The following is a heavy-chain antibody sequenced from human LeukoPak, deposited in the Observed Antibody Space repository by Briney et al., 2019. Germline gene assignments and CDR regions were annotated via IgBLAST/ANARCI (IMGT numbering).Heavy chain of an antibody. CDR2: IHYSGST. D-gene: IGHD6-19*01. Sequence: SETLSLTCTVSGGSISSYYWSWIRQPPGKGLEWIGYIHYSGSTNYNPSLKSRVTISVDTSNNQFSLKLSSVTAADTAVYYCARVSKAAGIYYFDYWGQGTLVTVSS. V-gene: IGHV4-59*01. J-gene: IGHJ4*02. CDR1: GGSISSYY. CDR3: ARVSKAAGIYYFDY.